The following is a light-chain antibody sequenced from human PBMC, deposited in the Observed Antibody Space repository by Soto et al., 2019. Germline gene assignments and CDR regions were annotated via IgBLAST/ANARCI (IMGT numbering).Light chain of an antibody. Sequence: IVMTQSPATLSVSPGERATLSCRASQSVSGNLAWYQQKPGQPPRLLIYGASTRATGIPARFSGSGSGTELTLSISSLQSEDFAVYYCQQYNNWTLTFGGGTKVEIK. CDR1: QSVSGN. CDR3: QQYNNWTLT. J-gene: IGKJ4*01. CDR2: GAS. V-gene: IGKV3-15*01.